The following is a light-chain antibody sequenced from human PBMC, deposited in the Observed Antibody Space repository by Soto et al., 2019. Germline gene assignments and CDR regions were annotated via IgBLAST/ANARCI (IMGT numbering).Light chain of an antibody. CDR3: QQRSNWRPVT. J-gene: IGKJ4*02. CDR2: DAS. V-gene: IGKV3-11*01. CDR1: QSVSSY. Sequence: EIVLTQSPATLSLSPGERATLSCRASQSVSSYLAWYQQKPGQAPRLLIYDASNRATGIPARFSGSGSGTDFSLPISSLEPEDFAIYYWQQRSNWRPVTFGEGTKVEI.